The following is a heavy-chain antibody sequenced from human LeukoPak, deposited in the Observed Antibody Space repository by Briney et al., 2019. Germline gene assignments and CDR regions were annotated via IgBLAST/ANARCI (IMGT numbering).Heavy chain of an antibody. CDR2: INHSGST. J-gene: IGHJ6*03. CDR1: GGSFSVYY. CDR3: ARGDIVVVPAANGNYYYMDV. Sequence: SSETLSLTCAVYGGSFSVYYWSWIRQSPGKGLEWIGEINHSGSTNYNPSLKSRVTISVDTSKNQFSPKLSSVTAADTALYYCARGDIVVVPAANGNYYYMDVWGKGTTVTVSS. V-gene: IGHV4-34*01. D-gene: IGHD2-2*01.